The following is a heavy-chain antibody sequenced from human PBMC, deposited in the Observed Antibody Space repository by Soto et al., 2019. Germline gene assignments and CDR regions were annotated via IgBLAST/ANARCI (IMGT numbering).Heavy chain of an antibody. CDR3: ASTYYDFWSGYYRSYYYGMDV. V-gene: IGHV4-59*01. D-gene: IGHD3-3*01. CDR1: GGSISSYY. CDR2: IYYSGST. J-gene: IGHJ6*02. Sequence: QVQLQESGPGLVKPSETLSLTCTVSGGSISSYYWSWIRQPPGKGLEWIGHIYYSGSTNYNPSLRSRVTISVDTSKNQFSLKRSSVTAADTAVYYCASTYYDFWSGYYRSYYYGMDVWGRGTTVTVSS.